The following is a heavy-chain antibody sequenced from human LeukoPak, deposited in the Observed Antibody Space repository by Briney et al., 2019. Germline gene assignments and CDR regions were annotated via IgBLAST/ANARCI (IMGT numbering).Heavy chain of an antibody. V-gene: IGHV1-8*01. D-gene: IGHD3-10*01. CDR3: ARGRYGSGSYYTEPYFDY. J-gene: IGHJ4*02. CDR1: GYTFTSYD. CDR2: MNPNSDNT. Sequence: ASVKVSCKASGYTFTSYDINWVRQATGQGLEWMGWMNPNSDNTGYAQKFQGRVTMTRNTSISTAYMELSSLRSEDTAVYYCARGRYGSGSYYTEPYFDYWGQGTLVTVSS.